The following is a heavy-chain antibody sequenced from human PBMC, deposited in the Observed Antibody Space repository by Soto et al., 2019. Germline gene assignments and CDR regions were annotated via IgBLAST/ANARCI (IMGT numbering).Heavy chain of an antibody. CDR3: ARDSQWLAGNFDY. J-gene: IGHJ4*02. CDR1: GYTFTSYD. D-gene: IGHD6-19*01. V-gene: IGHV1-8*01. Sequence: ASVKVSCKASGYTFTSYDINWVRQATGQRLEWMGWMNPNNGNTGYAQKFQGRVTITRDTSTSTAYMELSSLRSEDTAVYYCARDSQWLAGNFDYWGQGTLVTVSS. CDR2: MNPNNGNT.